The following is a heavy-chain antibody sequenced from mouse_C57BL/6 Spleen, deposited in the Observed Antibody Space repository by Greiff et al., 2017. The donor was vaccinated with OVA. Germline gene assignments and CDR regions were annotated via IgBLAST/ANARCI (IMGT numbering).Heavy chain of an antibody. CDR3: ARERYGNFDY. CDR1: GFSLSTSGMG. Sequence: QVTLKECGPGILQSSQTLSLTCSFSGFSLSTSGMGVSWIRQPSGKGLEWLAHIYWDDDKRYNPSLKSRLTISKDTSRNQVSLKITSVDTADTATYYCARERYGNFDYWGQGTTLTVSS. D-gene: IGHD2-1*01. CDR2: IYWDDDK. V-gene: IGHV8-12*01. J-gene: IGHJ2*01.